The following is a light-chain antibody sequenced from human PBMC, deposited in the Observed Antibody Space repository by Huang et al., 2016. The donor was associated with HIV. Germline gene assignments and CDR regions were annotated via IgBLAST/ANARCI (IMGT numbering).Light chain of an antibody. CDR1: QSVTSY. V-gene: IGKV3-20*01. J-gene: IGKJ2*02. Sequence: EIVLTQSPGTLSLSPGERATLSCRASQSVTSYLAWYQQKPGQAPRLLIYGASSRATGIPDRFIGSGSGTDFTLTISRLEPTDFAVYFCQQYGRSLGTFGQGTKVEIK. CDR3: QQYGRSLGT. CDR2: GAS.